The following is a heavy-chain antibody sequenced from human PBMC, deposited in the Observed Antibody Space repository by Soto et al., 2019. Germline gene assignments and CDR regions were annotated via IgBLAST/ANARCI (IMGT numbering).Heavy chain of an antibody. D-gene: IGHD6-19*01. CDR3: ARDQAPYSNGWYY. V-gene: IGHV1-18*01. J-gene: IGHJ4*02. CDR2: INTKNGNT. Sequence: QIYLVQSGAEVKKPGASVTVSCKASGYTFTSYGIIWVRQAPGQGLEWMGWINTKNGNTHYAQKLQGRVTMTTDPSTTTAYMELRSLRTDDTAVYFCARDQAPYSNGWYYRCQGTLVTVSS. CDR1: GYTFTSYG.